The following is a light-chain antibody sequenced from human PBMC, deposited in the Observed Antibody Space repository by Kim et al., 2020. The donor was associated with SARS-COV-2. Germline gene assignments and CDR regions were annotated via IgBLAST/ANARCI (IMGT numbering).Light chain of an antibody. J-gene: IGKJ5*01. CDR3: QQSYSTPPIT. CDR1: QSISRY. CDR2: AAS. V-gene: IGKV1-39*01. Sequence: SVGERVPINCRASQSISRYLNWYQQKPGKAPKLLIYAASSLQSGVPSRFSGSGSGTDFTLTISSLQPEDFATYYCQQSYSTPPITFGQGTRLEIK.